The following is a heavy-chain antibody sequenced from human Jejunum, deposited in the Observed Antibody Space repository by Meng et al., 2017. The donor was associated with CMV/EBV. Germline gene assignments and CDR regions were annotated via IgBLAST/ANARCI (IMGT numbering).Heavy chain of an antibody. CDR1: DSVSRSSAA. Sequence: DSVSRSSAAWNWIRQSPSGGLEWLGRTFYRSKWYTDYAVSVKSRITINADTSKNQFFLQLDSVTPEDTAVYFCARGPGYSYHDYLDYWGQGTLVTVSS. J-gene: IGHJ4*02. CDR3: ARGPGYSYHDYLDY. V-gene: IGHV6-1*01. D-gene: IGHD5-18*01. CDR2: TFYRSKWYT.